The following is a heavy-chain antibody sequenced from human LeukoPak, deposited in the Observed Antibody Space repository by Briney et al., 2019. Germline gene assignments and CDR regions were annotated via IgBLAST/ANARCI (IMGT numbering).Heavy chain of an antibody. D-gene: IGHD3/OR15-3a*01. CDR1: GFTFSSYW. CDR3: ARDDGFSCYSY. J-gene: IGHJ4*02. V-gene: IGHV3-7*01. Sequence: GGSLRLSCAASGFTFSSYWTTWVRQAPGKGLEWVANMNLDGSEKYYVDSVKGRFIISRDNAKNSLFLQMNSLIAEDTAVYYCARDDGFSCYSYWGQGTLVTVSS. CDR2: MNLDGSEK.